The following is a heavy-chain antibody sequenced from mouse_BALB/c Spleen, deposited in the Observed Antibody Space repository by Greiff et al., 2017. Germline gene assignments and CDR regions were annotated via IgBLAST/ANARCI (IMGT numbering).Heavy chain of an antibody. CDR3: ASTGTYYFDY. CDR1: GYSITSGYY. J-gene: IGHJ2*01. CDR2: ISYDGSN. D-gene: IGHD4-1*02. V-gene: IGHV3-6*02. Sequence: LMESGPGLVKPSQSLSLTCSVTGYSITSGYYWNWIRQFPGNKLEWMGYISYDGSNNYNPSLKNRISITRDTSKNQFFLKLNSVTTEDTATYYCASTGTYYFDYWGQGTTLTVSS.